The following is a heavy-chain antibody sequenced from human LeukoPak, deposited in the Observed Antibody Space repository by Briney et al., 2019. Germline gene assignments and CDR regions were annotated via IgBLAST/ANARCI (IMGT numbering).Heavy chain of an antibody. Sequence: GESLKISCKGSGYSFTSYWIGWVRQMPGKGLEWMGIIYPADSDTRYSPSFQGQVTISADKSITTAYLQWSSLKASDTAMYYCARRIAAAGGWFDPWGQGTLVTVSS. D-gene: IGHD6-13*01. CDR3: ARRIAAAGGWFDP. CDR2: IYPADSDT. V-gene: IGHV5-51*01. CDR1: GYSFTSYW. J-gene: IGHJ5*02.